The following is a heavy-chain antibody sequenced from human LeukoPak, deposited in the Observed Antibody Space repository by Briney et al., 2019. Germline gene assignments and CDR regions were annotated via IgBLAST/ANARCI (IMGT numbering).Heavy chain of an antibody. J-gene: IGHJ6*04. CDR3: AELGITMIGGV. Sequence: GGSLRLSCAASGFTFSDYEMNWVRQAPGKGLEWVSYISSSGSTIYYADSVKGRFTISRDNAKNSLYLQMNSLRAEDTAVYYCAELGITMIGGVWGKGTTVTISS. V-gene: IGHV3-48*03. D-gene: IGHD3-10*02. CDR1: GFTFSDYE. CDR2: ISSSGSTI.